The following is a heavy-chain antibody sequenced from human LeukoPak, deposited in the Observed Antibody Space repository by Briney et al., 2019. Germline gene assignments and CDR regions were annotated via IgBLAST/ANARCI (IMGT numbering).Heavy chain of an antibody. J-gene: IGHJ4*02. D-gene: IGHD3-22*01. V-gene: IGHV3-48*04. CDR3: AREERNYYDSSGYYLPHDFDY. CDR1: GFTFSSYS. Sequence: GGSLRLSCAASGFTFSSYSMNWVRQAPGKGLEWVSYISSSSSTIYYADSVKGRFTISRDNAKNSLYLQMNSLRAEDTAVYYCAREERNYYDSSGYYLPHDFDYWGQGTLVTVSS. CDR2: ISSSSSTI.